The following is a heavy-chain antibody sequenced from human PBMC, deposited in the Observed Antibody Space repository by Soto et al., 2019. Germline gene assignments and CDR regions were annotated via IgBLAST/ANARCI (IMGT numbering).Heavy chain of an antibody. Sequence: QVQLVQSGAEVKKPGSSVKVSCKASGGTFSSYTISWVRQAPGQGLEWMGRIIPILGIANYAQKFQGRVTMTADKSTRTAYMELSSLRSEDTAGYYWASGEPTAGTGPNDAFDIWGQGTMVTVSS. CDR3: ASGEPTAGTGPNDAFDI. CDR2: IIPILGIA. CDR1: GGTFSSYT. D-gene: IGHD1-1*01. J-gene: IGHJ3*02. V-gene: IGHV1-69*02.